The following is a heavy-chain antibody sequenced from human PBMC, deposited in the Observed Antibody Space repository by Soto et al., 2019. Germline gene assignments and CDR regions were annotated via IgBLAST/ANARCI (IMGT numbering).Heavy chain of an antibody. Sequence: GAPVKVTCKASGYTFTNYGISWARQATGQGLEWMGWINTYNGNTNHAQKLLGRVTMTTDTSTSTAYMELRSLRSDDTAVYYCARSLGSGTYYNQYNWFDPWGLGTLVTGSS. V-gene: IGHV1-18*01. D-gene: IGHD3-10*01. CDR3: ARSLGSGTYYNQYNWFDP. CDR2: INTYNGNT. CDR1: GYTFTNYG. J-gene: IGHJ5*02.